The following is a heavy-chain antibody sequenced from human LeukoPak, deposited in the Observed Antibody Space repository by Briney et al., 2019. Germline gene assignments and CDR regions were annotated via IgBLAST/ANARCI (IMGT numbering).Heavy chain of an antibody. Sequence: SETLSLTCAVYGGSFSGYYWSWIRQPPGKGLEWIGEINHSGSTNYNPSLKSRVTISVDTSKNQFSLKLSSVTAADTAVYYCARVSRTGQQLDRLNYYYYYYMDVWGKGTTVTVSS. CDR3: ARVSRTGQQLDRLNYYYYYYMDV. J-gene: IGHJ6*03. CDR1: GGSFSGYY. CDR2: INHSGST. D-gene: IGHD6-13*01. V-gene: IGHV4-34*01.